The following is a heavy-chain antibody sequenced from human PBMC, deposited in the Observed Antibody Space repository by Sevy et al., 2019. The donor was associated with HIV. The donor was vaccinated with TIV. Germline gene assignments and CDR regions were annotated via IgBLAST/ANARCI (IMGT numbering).Heavy chain of an antibody. Sequence: RLSCVVSGFTFSKYPMNWVRQAPGKGLEWVSSISSSSNYIYYGDSVKGRFTISRDNAKNSLYLQMNSLRADDTAVYYCARDGGCSSTACLLYFDYWGQGTLVTVSS. V-gene: IGHV3-21*01. CDR1: GFTFSKYP. CDR2: ISSSSNYI. D-gene: IGHD2-2*01. CDR3: ARDGGCSSTACLLYFDY. J-gene: IGHJ4*02.